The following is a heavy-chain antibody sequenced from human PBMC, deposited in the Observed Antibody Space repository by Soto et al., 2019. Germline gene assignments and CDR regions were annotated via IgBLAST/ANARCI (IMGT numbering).Heavy chain of an antibody. J-gene: IGHJ4*02. CDR3: EKGPCSSDNCYLDF. CDR1: GFTFDDYG. CDR2: ISSFGGGT. Sequence: LRLSCAASGFTFDDYGMSWVRQAPGKGLQYVSAISSFGGGTYYVDSVKGRFTLTRDNSKNTLYLQMSNLRTEDTAMYYCEKGPCSSDNCYLDFWGQGTLVTVSS. V-gene: IGHV3-64D*06. D-gene: IGHD2-2*01.